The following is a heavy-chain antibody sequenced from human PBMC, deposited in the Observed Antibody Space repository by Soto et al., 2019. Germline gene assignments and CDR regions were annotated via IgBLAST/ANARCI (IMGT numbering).Heavy chain of an antibody. Sequence: QPQLQESGPGLVKPSETLSLTCTVSGGSISSTSYYWGWIRQPPGKGLEWIGSIYYSGITYYNPSLKSQVTISVDTSKNQFSLKLSSVTAADTAVYYCARHYGSGHYYGMDVWGQGTTVTVSS. CDR2: IYYSGIT. CDR1: GGSISSTSYY. V-gene: IGHV4-39*01. J-gene: IGHJ6*02. D-gene: IGHD3-10*01. CDR3: ARHYGSGHYYGMDV.